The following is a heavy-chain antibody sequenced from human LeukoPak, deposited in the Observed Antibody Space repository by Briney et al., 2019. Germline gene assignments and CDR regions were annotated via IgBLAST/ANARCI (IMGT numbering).Heavy chain of an antibody. CDR3: ARVGSDGSYCDF. CDR1: GGSMNNYY. V-gene: IGHV4-4*07. Sequence: SETLSLTCSVSGGSMNNYYWSWVRQSAEKGLEWVGHVYATGTTNYNPSFKSRVTMSIDTSKRQFSLKLNYVTATDTAVYYCARVGSDGSYCDFWGQGALVTVSS. J-gene: IGHJ4*02. D-gene: IGHD1-26*01. CDR2: VYATGTT.